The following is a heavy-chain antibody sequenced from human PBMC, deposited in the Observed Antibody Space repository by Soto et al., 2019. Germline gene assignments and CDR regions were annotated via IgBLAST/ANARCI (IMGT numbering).Heavy chain of an antibody. CDR3: ARDPVGGNWFDP. J-gene: IGHJ5*02. V-gene: IGHV1-18*01. CDR1: GYTFTSYG. Sequence: QVQLVQSGAEVKKPGASVKVSCKASGYTFTSYGISWVRQAPGQGLEWMGWINPYNGNTNYAQKPQGRVTMTTDTATSTAYMELRSLRADDTAVYYCARDPVGGNWFDPWGQGTLVTVSS. D-gene: IGHD1-26*01. CDR2: INPYNGNT.